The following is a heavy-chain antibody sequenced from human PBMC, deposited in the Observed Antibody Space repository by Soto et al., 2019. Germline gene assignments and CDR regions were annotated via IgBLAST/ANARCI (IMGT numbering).Heavy chain of an antibody. D-gene: IGHD3-10*01. J-gene: IGHJ5*01. CDR1: GGSISSYY. CDR3: ASMTGDPVLGFAS. CDR2: IFYSGST. Sequence: QVQLQESGPGLVKPSETLSLTCTVSGGSISSYYWSWIRQPPGKGLEWIGLIFYSGSTSYNPSLTSRLPIPTATSDYQFSLKLNSVTAAATAVSYCASMTGDPVLGFASWGQGPLVAVSS. V-gene: IGHV4-59*01.